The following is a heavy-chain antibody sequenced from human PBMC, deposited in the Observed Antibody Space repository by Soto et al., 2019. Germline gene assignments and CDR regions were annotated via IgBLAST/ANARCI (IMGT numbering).Heavy chain of an antibody. Sequence: EVQLVESGGDLVKVGGSLRLSCAASGATFSNAWVSWVRQAPGKGLEWVGRILSKTDGGTTDYVALVNGRFTISRDDSKNMLYLQMNSMKIEDTAMYYSTTYDYILGNDRYGSAYWRQGTLVTVSS. CDR2: ILSKTDGGTT. V-gene: IGHV3-15*01. J-gene: IGHJ4*02. D-gene: IGHD3-16*02. CDR3: TTYDYILGNDRYGSAY. CDR1: GATFSNAW.